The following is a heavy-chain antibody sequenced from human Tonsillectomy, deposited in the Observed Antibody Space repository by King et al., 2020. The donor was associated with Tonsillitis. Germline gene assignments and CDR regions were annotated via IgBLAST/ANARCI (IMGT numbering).Heavy chain of an antibody. J-gene: IGHJ4*02. V-gene: IGHV4-30-4*01. CDR3: ASMLRYFDWFVDS. CDR2: IYYSGST. Sequence: VQLQESGPGLVKPSQTLSLTCTVSGDSIINADYYWSWIRQPPGKGLECIGYIYYSGSTYSNPSLKSRGTISLDTSKNQFSLKLSSVTAADTAGYYCASMLRYFDWFVDSWGQGTLVTVSS. CDR1: GDSIINADYY. D-gene: IGHD3-9*01.